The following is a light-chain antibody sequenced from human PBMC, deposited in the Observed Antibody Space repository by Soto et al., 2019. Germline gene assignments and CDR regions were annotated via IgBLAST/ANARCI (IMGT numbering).Light chain of an antibody. CDR3: QQYYSAPGT. J-gene: IGKJ1*01. CDR2: SAS. Sequence: DVVMTQFPDSLAVSLGERATLSCKSGQSLLYTPNNYNYLAWYQQKAGQPPKLLIYSASTRESGVPDRFSGSGSGTDFNLTISNLQAEDVAVYFCQQYYSAPGTFGQGTRVEIK. V-gene: IGKV4-1*01. CDR1: QSLLYTPNNYNY.